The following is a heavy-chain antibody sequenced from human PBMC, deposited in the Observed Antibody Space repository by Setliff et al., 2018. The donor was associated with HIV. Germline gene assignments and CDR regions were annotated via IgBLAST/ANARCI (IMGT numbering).Heavy chain of an antibody. D-gene: IGHD4-17*01. CDR2: INHSGST. J-gene: IGHJ4*02. V-gene: IGHV4-34*01. Sequence: SETLSLTCTVSGGSISSYYWSWIRRPPGKGLEWIGEINHSGSTNYNPSLKSRVTISVDTSKNQFSLKLTSVTAADTAVYYCAREIYGGNSRPFDYWGQGTLVTVSS. CDR1: GGSISSYY. CDR3: AREIYGGNSRPFDY.